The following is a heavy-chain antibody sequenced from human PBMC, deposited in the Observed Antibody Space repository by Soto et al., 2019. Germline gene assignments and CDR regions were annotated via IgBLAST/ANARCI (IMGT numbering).Heavy chain of an antibody. D-gene: IGHD3-3*01. CDR2: INHSGST. Sequence: QVQLQQWGAGLLKPSETLSLTCAVYGGSLSGYYWSWIRQPPGKGLEWLGEINHSGSTNYNPSLKSRVNISVDTSKNQFSLKLSSVNAADTAVYYCARGGRGILWSGDPSAFDIWGQGTLVTVSS. CDR3: ARGGRGILWSGDPSAFDI. CDR1: GGSLSGYY. V-gene: IGHV4-34*01. J-gene: IGHJ3*02.